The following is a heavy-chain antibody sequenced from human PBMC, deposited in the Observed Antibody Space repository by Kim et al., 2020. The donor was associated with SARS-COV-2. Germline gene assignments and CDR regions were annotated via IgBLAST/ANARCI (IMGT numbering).Heavy chain of an antibody. CDR3: VRSLYCSGGACYWGPFDS. Sequence: GESLKISCKASGYSFTTYWIGWVRQMPGKGLEWLGIIYPGDSETKYSPSFQGQVTISADRSLSTAYLQWSSLKASDTAMYYCVRSLYCSGGACYWGPFDSWGQRTLVSVSS. D-gene: IGHD2-15*01. CDR2: IYPGDSET. J-gene: IGHJ4*02. CDR1: GYSFTTYW. V-gene: IGHV5-51*01.